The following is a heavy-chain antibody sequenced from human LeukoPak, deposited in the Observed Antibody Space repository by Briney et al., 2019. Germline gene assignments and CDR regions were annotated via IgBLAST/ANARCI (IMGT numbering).Heavy chain of an antibody. CDR3: VRVTTTLDY. Sequence: GGSLRLSCAASGFTFSRYWMDWVRQAPGKGLVWVSGINGEVSRKTYEDSVKGRFTISRDNVKNTVYLQMNSLRAEDTAVYYCVRVTTTLDYWGQGALVTVSS. D-gene: IGHD1-14*01. CDR2: INGEVSRK. CDR1: GFTFSRYW. V-gene: IGHV3-74*01. J-gene: IGHJ4*02.